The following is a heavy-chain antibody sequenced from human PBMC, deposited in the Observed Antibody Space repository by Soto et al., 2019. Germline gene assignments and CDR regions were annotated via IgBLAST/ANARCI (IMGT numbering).Heavy chain of an antibody. CDR2: ISYDGSNK. V-gene: IGHV3-30*18. Sequence: QVQLVESGGGVVQPGRSLRLSCAASGFTFSSYGMHWVRQAPGKGLEWVAVISYDGSNKYYADSVKGRFTISRDNSKNTLYLQMNSLRAEDTAVYYCAKTARVAVAGYFDYWGQGTLVTVSS. CDR3: AKTARVAVAGYFDY. D-gene: IGHD6-19*01. J-gene: IGHJ4*02. CDR1: GFTFSSYG.